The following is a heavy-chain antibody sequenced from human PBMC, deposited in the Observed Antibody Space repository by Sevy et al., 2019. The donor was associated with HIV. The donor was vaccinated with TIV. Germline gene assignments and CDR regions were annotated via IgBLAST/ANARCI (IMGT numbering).Heavy chain of an antibody. J-gene: IGHJ6*02. CDR3: ARGSTDRYYGMDV. V-gene: IGHV3-66*01. D-gene: IGHD4-17*01. Sequence: GGSLRFSCAASGFTVSSNYMSWVRQAPGKGLEWVSVIYSGNSTYYADSVKGRFTISRDNSKNTLYLQMNSLRAEDTAVYYGARGSTDRYYGMDVWGQGTTVSVSS. CDR2: IYSGNST. CDR1: GFTVSSNY.